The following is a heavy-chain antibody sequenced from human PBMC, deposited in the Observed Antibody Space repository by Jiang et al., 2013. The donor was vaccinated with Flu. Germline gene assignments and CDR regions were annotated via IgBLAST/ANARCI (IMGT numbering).Heavy chain of an antibody. J-gene: IGHJ4*02. CDR3: ARGPHSYGYDY. D-gene: IGHD5-18*01. CDR1: GGSFSGYY. V-gene: IGHV4-34*01. Sequence: LLKPSETLSLTCAVYGGSFSGYYWSWIRQPPGKGLEWIGEINHSGSTNYNPSLKSRVTISVDTSKNQFSLKLSSVTAADTAVYYCARGPHSYGYDYWGQGTLVTVSS. CDR2: INHSGST.